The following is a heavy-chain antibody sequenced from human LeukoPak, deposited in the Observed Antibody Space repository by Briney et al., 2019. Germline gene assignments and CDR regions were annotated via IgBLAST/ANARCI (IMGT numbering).Heavy chain of an antibody. CDR1: GGSISSYY. CDR3: ARHSRDGYNFDDY. Sequence: SETLSLTCTVSGGSISSYYWSWIRQPPGKALEWSGYIYYSGSTNYNPSLRSRVTISVDTSKNQFSLKLSSVTAADTAVYYCARHSRDGYNFDDYWGQGTLVTVSS. J-gene: IGHJ4*02. D-gene: IGHD5-24*01. CDR2: IYYSGST. V-gene: IGHV4-59*08.